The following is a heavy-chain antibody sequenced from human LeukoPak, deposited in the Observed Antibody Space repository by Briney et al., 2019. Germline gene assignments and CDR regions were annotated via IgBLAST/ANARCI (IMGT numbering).Heavy chain of an antibody. V-gene: IGHV3-53*01. CDR2: IYSGGST. Sequence: GGSLRLSCAASGFTVSSNYMNWVRQAPGKGMEWVSVIYSGGSTYYADSVKGRFTISRDNSKNTLYLQMNSLRAEDTAVYYCARDPGTMIGAFDIWGQGTMVTASS. D-gene: IGHD3-22*01. CDR3: ARDPGTMIGAFDI. CDR1: GFTVSSNY. J-gene: IGHJ3*02.